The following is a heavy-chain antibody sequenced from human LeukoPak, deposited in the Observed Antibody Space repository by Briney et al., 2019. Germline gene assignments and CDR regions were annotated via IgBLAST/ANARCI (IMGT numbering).Heavy chain of an antibody. Sequence: PSETLSLTCTVSGYSISSGYYWGWIRQPPGKGLEWIGSIYHTGSTYYNPSLKSRVTISVDTSKNHFSLKLSSVTAADTAVYYCARGMAAAYDYNWFDSWGQGTLVTVSS. J-gene: IGHJ5*01. D-gene: IGHD5-12*01. V-gene: IGHV4-38-2*02. CDR1: GYSISSGYY. CDR2: IYHTGST. CDR3: ARGMAAAYDYNWFDS.